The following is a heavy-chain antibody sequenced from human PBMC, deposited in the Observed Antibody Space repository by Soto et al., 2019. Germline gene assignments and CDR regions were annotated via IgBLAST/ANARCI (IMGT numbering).Heavy chain of an antibody. V-gene: IGHV4-4*02. CDR3: ARTYSGSYRGFDY. CDR1: GGSISSSNW. CDR2: IYHSGNT. D-gene: IGHD1-26*01. J-gene: IGHJ4*02. Sequence: PSETLSLTCAVSGGSISSSNWWSWVRQPPGKGLEWIGEIYHSGNTNYNPSLKSRVTISVDKSKNQFSLKLSSVTAADTAVYYCARTYSGSYRGFDYWGQGTLVTVPQ.